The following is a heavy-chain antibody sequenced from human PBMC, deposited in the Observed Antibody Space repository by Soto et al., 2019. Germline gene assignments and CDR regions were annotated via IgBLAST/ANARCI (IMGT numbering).Heavy chain of an antibody. Sequence: EVQLVESGGGLVQPGGSLRLSCAASGFTISGYWMHWVRQAPGKRLVWVSRINSDGSSTGYADSVKGRFTISRDNAKNSLYLQMNSLRAEDTAVYYCARDPMSVRRMDVWGKGTTVTVSS. CDR2: INSDGSST. CDR1: GFTISGYW. CDR3: ARDPMSVRRMDV. V-gene: IGHV3-74*01. D-gene: IGHD3-22*01. J-gene: IGHJ6*03.